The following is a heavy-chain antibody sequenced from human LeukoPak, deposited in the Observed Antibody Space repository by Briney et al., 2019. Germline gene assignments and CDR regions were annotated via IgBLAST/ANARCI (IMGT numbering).Heavy chain of an antibody. CDR2: ISSSSSYI. V-gene: IGHV3-21*01. D-gene: IGHD6-6*01. CDR3: AKDRIARPPIYYYYGMDV. CDR1: GFTFSSYS. Sequence: GGSLRLSCAASGFTFSSYSMNWVRQAPGKGLEWVSSISSSSSYIYYADSVKGRFTISRDNAKNSLYLQMNSLRAEDTAVYYCAKDRIARPPIYYYYGMDVWGQGTTVTVSS. J-gene: IGHJ6*02.